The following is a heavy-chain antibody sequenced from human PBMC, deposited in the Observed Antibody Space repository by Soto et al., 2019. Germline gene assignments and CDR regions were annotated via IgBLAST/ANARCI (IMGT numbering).Heavy chain of an antibody. Sequence: PSETLSLTCAVSGDSISSTHWWTWVRQPPGKGLEYIGQIFHSGITNYNPSLESRVTISLDKSKSQFSLELNSVTGADTAIYYCARGFSGYCSGGSCSSFDYWGQGTLVTSPQ. J-gene: IGHJ4*02. CDR2: IFHSGIT. CDR3: ARGFSGYCSGGSCSSFDY. CDR1: GDSISSTHW. D-gene: IGHD2-15*01. V-gene: IGHV4-4*02.